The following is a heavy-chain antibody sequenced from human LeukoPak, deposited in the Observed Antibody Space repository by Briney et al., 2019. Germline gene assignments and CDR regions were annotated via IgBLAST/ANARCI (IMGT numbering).Heavy chain of an antibody. V-gene: IGHV3-9*03. J-gene: IGHJ4*02. CDR3: AKGSGYGDYYFDY. D-gene: IGHD4-17*01. CDR2: ISWNSGSI. CDR1: GFTFDDYA. Sequence: GRSLRLSCAASGFTFDDYAMHWVRQAPGKGLDWVSGISWNSGSIGYADSVKGRFTISRDNAKNSLYLQMNSLRAEDMALYYCAKGSGYGDYYFDYWGQGTLVTVSS.